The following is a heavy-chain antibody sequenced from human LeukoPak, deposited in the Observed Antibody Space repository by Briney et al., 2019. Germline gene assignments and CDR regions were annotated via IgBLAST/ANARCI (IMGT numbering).Heavy chain of an antibody. Sequence: SQTLSLTCTVSGGSISSGDYYWSWIRQPPGKGLEWIGYIYYSGSTYYNPSLKSRVTISVDTSKNQFSLKLSSVTAADTAVYYCARASPPQYYYDSSGYYRPRHKQRFDYWGRGTPVTVSS. V-gene: IGHV4-30-4*08. CDR2: IYYSGST. J-gene: IGHJ4*02. CDR1: GGSISSGDYY. CDR3: ARASPPQYYYDSSGYYRPRHKQRFDY. D-gene: IGHD3-22*01.